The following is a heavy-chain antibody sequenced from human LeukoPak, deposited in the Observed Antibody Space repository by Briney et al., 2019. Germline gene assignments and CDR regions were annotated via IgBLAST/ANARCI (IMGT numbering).Heavy chain of an antibody. D-gene: IGHD3-10*01. CDR1: GGSISSSI. V-gene: IGHV3-48*01. J-gene: IGHJ4*02. CDR3: ARDRSSGYYGSFDF. CDR2: ISSSSSTI. Sequence: ETLSLTCTVSGGSISSSINYWAWIRQPPGKGLEWVSYISSSSSTIYYADSVKGRFTISRDNAKNSLYLQMNSLRAEDTAVYYCARDRSSGYYGSFDFWGQGTLVTVSS.